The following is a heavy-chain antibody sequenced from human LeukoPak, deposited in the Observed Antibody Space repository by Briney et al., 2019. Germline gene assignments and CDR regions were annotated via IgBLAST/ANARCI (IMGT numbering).Heavy chain of an antibody. CDR3: AREVCTTSSCHSDAFDM. CDR1: GFTFSSYN. D-gene: IGHD2-2*02. J-gene: IGHJ3*02. CDR2: IYSRGST. Sequence: HPGGSLRLSCAASGFTFSSYNMKGVRQAPGKGVEGVSVIYSRGSTYYADSVKGRFTISRDNSKNTLYLQMNSLTAEDTAIYYCAREVCTTSSCHSDAFDMWGRGTMVTVSS. V-gene: IGHV3-53*01.